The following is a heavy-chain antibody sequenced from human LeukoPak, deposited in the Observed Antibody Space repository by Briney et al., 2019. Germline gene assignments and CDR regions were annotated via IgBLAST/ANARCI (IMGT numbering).Heavy chain of an antibody. CDR1: GYTFTSYY. Sequence: ASVKVSCKASGYTFTSYYMHWVRQAPGQGLEWMGIINPSGGSTSYAQKFQGRVTMTRDMSTSTVYMELNSLRPDDTAVYYCAKIPSAVPGRGFDYWGQGTLVIVSS. CDR3: AKIPSAVPGRGFDY. D-gene: IGHD6-19*01. J-gene: IGHJ4*02. CDR2: INPSGGST. V-gene: IGHV1-46*01.